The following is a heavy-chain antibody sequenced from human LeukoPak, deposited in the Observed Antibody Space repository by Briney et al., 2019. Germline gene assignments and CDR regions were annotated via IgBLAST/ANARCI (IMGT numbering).Heavy chain of an antibody. CDR3: YVHHYYYYMDV. CDR2: IDGDGTTA. CDR1: GLTFSNYW. Sequence: GGSLRLSCAASGLTFSNYWMHWVRQAPGKGLVWVSRIDGDGTTANYAESVKGRFTISRDNANNTLYLQINSLSAEDTAVYYCYVHHYYYYMDVWGKGTTVTVSS. V-gene: IGHV3-74*01. J-gene: IGHJ6*03. D-gene: IGHD3-16*01.